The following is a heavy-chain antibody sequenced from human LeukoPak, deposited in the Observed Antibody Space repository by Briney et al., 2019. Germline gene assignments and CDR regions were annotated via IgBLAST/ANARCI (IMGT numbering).Heavy chain of an antibody. Sequence: PGGSLRLSCAASGFTISNNYMNWVRQAPGKGLEWVSLIYSGGDTYYADSVKGRFTISRDHSKNTLYLQMNGLRVEDTAVYYCARDPPAVRTNTYAWGQGTLVTVSS. CDR3: ARDPPAVRTNTYA. CDR1: GFTISNNY. V-gene: IGHV3-66*01. J-gene: IGHJ5*02. D-gene: IGHD1-7*01. CDR2: IYSGGDT.